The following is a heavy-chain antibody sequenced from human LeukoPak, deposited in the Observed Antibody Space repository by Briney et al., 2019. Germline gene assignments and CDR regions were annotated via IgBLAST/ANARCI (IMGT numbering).Heavy chain of an antibody. D-gene: IGHD3-3*01. V-gene: IGHV1-18*01. CDR2: ISAYNGNT. J-gene: IGHJ4*02. CDR1: GGTFSSYA. Sequence: GSSVKVSCKASGGTFSSYAISWVRQAPGQGLEWMGWISAYNGNTNYAQKLQGRVTMTTDTSTSTAYMELRSLRSDDTAVYYCAREWTIFGVVTVFDYWGQGTLVTVSS. CDR3: AREWTIFGVVTVFDY.